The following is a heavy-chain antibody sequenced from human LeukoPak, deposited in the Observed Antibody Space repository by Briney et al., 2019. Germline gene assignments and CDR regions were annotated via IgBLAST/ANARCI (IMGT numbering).Heavy chain of an antibody. D-gene: IGHD7-27*01. CDR1: GFTFSSYS. V-gene: IGHV3-21*01. J-gene: IGHJ3*02. CDR3: ARDLTGDGAFDI. Sequence: GGSLRLSCAASGFTFSSYSMNWVRQAPGKGLEWVSSISSSSSYIYYAHSVKGRFTISRDNAKNSLYLQMNSLRAEDTAVYYCARDLTGDGAFDIWGQATMVTVSS. CDR2: ISSSSSYI.